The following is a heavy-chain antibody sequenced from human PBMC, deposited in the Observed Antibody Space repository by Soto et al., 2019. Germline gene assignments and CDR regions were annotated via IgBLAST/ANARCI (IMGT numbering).Heavy chain of an antibody. CDR1: GYVFASYT. D-gene: IGHD3-22*01. CDR3: AREIRNYASSVAY. V-gene: IGHV1-3*01. CDR2: INGGNGNT. J-gene: IGHJ4*02. Sequence: QVQLVQSGTEVKMPGASVKLSCKASGYVFASYTIHWLRRAPGQGLEWMGWINGGNGNTRYARKFQDRVAITRDTSAKTVYMELSNLGSEDTAVYYCAREIRNYASSVAYWGQGTPVTVSS.